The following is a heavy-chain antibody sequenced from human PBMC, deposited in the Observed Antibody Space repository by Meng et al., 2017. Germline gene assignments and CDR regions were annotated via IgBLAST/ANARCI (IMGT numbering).Heavy chain of an antibody. J-gene: IGHJ1*01. CDR3: ARVRVYCSGGSCYRGMYFQH. CDR1: GYTFTSYG. V-gene: IGHV1-18*01. CDR2: ISAYNGNT. D-gene: IGHD2-15*01. Sequence: QVQLVKSGAEVTKPGASVKVSCKASGYTFTSYGISWVRQAPGQGLEWMGWISAYNGNTNYAQKLQGGVTMTTDTSTSTAYMELRSLRSDDTAVYYCARVRVYCSGGSCYRGMYFQHWGQGTLVTVSS.